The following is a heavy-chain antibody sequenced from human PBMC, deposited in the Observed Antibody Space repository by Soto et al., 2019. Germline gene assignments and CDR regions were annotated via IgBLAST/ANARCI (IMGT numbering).Heavy chain of an antibody. Sequence: LRLSCAASGFTFSSYAMSWVRQAPGKGLEWVSAISGSGGSTYYADSVKGRFTISRDNSKNTLYLQMNSLRAEDTAVYYCAKWPYYYGSGAYYYYGMDVWGQGTTVTVSS. D-gene: IGHD3-10*01. CDR2: ISGSGGST. J-gene: IGHJ6*02. CDR3: AKWPYYYGSGAYYYYGMDV. V-gene: IGHV3-23*01. CDR1: GFTFSSYA.